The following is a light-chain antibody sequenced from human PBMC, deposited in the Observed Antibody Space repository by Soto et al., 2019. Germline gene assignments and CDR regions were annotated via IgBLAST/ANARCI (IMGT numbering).Light chain of an antibody. J-gene: IGKJ1*01. CDR3: QQYNFWPET. V-gene: IGKV3-15*01. CDR1: QRVSGN. CDR2: GVS. Sequence: EIVMTQSPVTLSVAPGERATLSCRASQRVSGNLACYQQKPGQAPRLLIYGVSASATDKPARFRISRFGTEFTPTISSLQSEEFAPYYSQQYNFWPETFGQGTKVDIK.